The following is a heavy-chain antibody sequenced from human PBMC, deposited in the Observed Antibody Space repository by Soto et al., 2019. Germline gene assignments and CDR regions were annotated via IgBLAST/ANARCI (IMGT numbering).Heavy chain of an antibody. CDR1: GFTFSSYG. J-gene: IGHJ4*02. V-gene: IGHV3-30*03. D-gene: IGHD5-18*01. CDR2: ISYDGSNK. Sequence: GGSLRLSCAASGFTFSSYGMHWVRQAPGKGLEWVAVISYDGSNKYYADSVKGRFTISRDNSKNTLYLQMNSLRAEDTAVYYCCVRSGYSDWGQGTLVTVSS. CDR3: CVRSGYSD.